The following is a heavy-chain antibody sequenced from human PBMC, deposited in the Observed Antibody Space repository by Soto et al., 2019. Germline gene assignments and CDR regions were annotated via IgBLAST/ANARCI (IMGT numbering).Heavy chain of an antibody. CDR1: GFTFSTYW. Sequence: GGSLRLSCAASGFTFSTYWMSWVRQAPGKGLEWVANIKQDGSEKSYVDSVKGRFTISRDNGKNSLYLQMNSLRAEDTAVYFCAREATTARVRGVLYWGQGTLVTVSS. D-gene: IGHD3-10*01. V-gene: IGHV3-7*03. J-gene: IGHJ4*02. CDR3: AREATTARVRGVLY. CDR2: IKQDGSEK.